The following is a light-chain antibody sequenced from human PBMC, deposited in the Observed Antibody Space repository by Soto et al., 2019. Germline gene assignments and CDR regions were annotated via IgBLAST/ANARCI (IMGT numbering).Light chain of an antibody. CDR1: SSDVGGYNY. J-gene: IGLJ1*01. CDR3: SSYTSSSTYV. V-gene: IGLV2-14*01. CDR2: DVS. Sequence: QSVLTQPASVSGSPGQSITISCTGTSSDVGGYNYVSWYQQHPGKAPKLMFYDVSNRPSGLSNRFSGSKSGNTASLTISGLQAEDEADYYCSSYTSSSTYVFGTGTKVTVL.